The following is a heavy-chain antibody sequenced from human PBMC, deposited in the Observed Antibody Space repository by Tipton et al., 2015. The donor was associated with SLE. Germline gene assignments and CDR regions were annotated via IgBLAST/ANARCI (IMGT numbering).Heavy chain of an antibody. Sequence: SLRLSCAASGFSFSSYSMNWVRQAPGKGLEWVSSISSSSSYIYYADSVKGRFTISRDNAKNSLYLQMNSLRAEDTAVYYCATRLLEHFWTIAWYSDYWGQGTLVTVSA. D-gene: IGHD3-3*02. CDR3: ATRLLEHFWTIAWYSDY. J-gene: IGHJ4*02. CDR1: GFSFSSYS. V-gene: IGHV3-21*01. CDR2: ISSSSSYI.